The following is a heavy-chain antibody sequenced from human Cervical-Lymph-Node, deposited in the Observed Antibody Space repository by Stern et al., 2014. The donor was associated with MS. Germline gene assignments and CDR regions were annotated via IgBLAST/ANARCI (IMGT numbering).Heavy chain of an antibody. CDR1: GYTFTSYG. Sequence: QVQLVQSGAEVKKPGASVKVSCKASGYTFTSYGISWERQAPGQRLEWMGWISAYNGNTNYAQKLQGRVTMTTDTSTSTAYMELRSLRSDDTAVYYCARDGLKLWFGELSFDYWGQGTLVTVSS. D-gene: IGHD3-10*01. V-gene: IGHV1-18*01. J-gene: IGHJ4*02. CDR2: ISAYNGNT. CDR3: ARDGLKLWFGELSFDY.